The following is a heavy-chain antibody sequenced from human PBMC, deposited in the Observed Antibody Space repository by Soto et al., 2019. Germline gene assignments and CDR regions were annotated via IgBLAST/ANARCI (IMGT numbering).Heavy chain of an antibody. D-gene: IGHD2-2*01. Sequence: GASVKVSCKASGYTFTSYDISWVRQAPGQGLEWMGWISAYNGNTNYAQKLQGRVTMTTDTSTSTAYMELRSLRSDDTAVYYCAGGWDLGYCSSTSCSRGYYYGMDVWGQGTTVTVSS. J-gene: IGHJ6*02. CDR2: ISAYNGNT. CDR1: GYTFTSYD. CDR3: AGGWDLGYCSSTSCSRGYYYGMDV. V-gene: IGHV1-18*01.